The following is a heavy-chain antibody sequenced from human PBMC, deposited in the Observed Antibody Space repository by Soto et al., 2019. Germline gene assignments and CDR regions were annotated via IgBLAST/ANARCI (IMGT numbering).Heavy chain of an antibody. D-gene: IGHD1-7*01. Sequence: SGPTLVNPTQTLTLTCTFSGFSLSTSGMCVSWIRQPPGKALEWLALIDWDDDKYYSTSLKTRLTISKDTSKNQVVLTMTNMDPVDTATYYCARILLKTGTTDGWFDPWGQGTLVTVSS. CDR2: IDWDDDK. CDR1: GFSLSTSGMC. J-gene: IGHJ5*02. CDR3: ARILLKTGTTDGWFDP. V-gene: IGHV2-70*01.